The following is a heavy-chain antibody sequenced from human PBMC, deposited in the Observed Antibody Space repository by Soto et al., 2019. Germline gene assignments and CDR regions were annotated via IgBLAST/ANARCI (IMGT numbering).Heavy chain of an antibody. CDR3: TRGQGNH. CDR2: MNPYSVNT. J-gene: IGHJ4*02. CDR1: GYTFTSYD. Sequence: QVQLVQSGAEVKKPGASVKVSCKASGYTFTSYDIYWVRQATGQGLEWMGWMNPYSVNTGFVEKFQDRVAMTRDISINTAYLELSSLRSEDTAVYYCTRGQGNHWGQGSLVTVSS. V-gene: IGHV1-8*01.